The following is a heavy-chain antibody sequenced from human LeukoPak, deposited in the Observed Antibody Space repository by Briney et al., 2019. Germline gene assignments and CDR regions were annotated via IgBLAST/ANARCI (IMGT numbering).Heavy chain of an antibody. CDR2: ISGSGGNT. J-gene: IGHJ4*02. V-gene: IGHV3-23*01. D-gene: IGHD2-2*02. Sequence: PGGSLRLSCAASGFTFSSYAMSWVRQAPGKGLEWVSAISGSGGNTYYADSVKGRFTISRDNSKNTLYLQMNSLRAEDTAVYYCAKTYLVVPAAIHFDYWGQGTLVTVSS. CDR1: GFTFSSYA. CDR3: AKTYLVVPAAIHFDY.